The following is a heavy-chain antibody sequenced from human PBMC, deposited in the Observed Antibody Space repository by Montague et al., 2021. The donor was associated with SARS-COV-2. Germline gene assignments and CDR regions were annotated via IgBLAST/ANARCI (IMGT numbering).Heavy chain of an antibody. J-gene: IGHJ4*02. Sequence: SETLSLTCTVAGDSIRSSGYYWGWIRQPPGRGLEWIGSIYYDGSTYYNPSFKSRVTISVDTSKKQFSLKLSSVTAADTAVYYCARHVHTAFGSGAIDYWGQGTLVTVSS. V-gene: IGHV4-39*01. CDR2: IYYDGST. D-gene: IGHD6-19*01. CDR1: GDSIRSSGYY. CDR3: ARHVHTAFGSGAIDY.